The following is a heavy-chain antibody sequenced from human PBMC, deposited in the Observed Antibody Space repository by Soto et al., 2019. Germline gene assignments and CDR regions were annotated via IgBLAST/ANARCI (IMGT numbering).Heavy chain of an antibody. CDR3: ARGGRLTGTTPLFDN. CDR2: INHRGST. Sequence: SETLSLTCAVYGGSFSAYYWSWIRQPPGKGLEWIGEINHRGSTNYNPSLGSRLTISVDTSKNQFSLKLRSVTAADTAVYYCARGGRLTGTTPLFDNWGQGALVTVSS. J-gene: IGHJ4*02. V-gene: IGHV4-34*01. D-gene: IGHD1-7*01. CDR1: GGSFSAYY.